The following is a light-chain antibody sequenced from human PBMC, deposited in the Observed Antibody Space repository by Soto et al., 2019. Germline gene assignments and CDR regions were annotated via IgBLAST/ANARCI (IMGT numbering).Light chain of an antibody. Sequence: DIVMTQSPDSLAVPLGERATINCKSSQSVLHSSNNKNYLAWYQQKPGQPPKLLIYWASTRESGVPDRFSGSGSGTDFTLTISSLQAEDVAVYYCQQYYSTPWTFGQGTKVEIK. CDR2: WAS. CDR3: QQYYSTPWT. CDR1: QSVLHSSNNKNY. J-gene: IGKJ1*01. V-gene: IGKV4-1*01.